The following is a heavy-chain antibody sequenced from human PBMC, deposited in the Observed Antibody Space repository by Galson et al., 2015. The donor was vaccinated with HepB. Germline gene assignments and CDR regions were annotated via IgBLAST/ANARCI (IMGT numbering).Heavy chain of an antibody. CDR3: ARDPVDYGDFLDYYYGMDV. CDR1: GFTFSSYW. D-gene: IGHD4-17*01. Sequence: SLRLSCAASGFTFSSYWMSWVRQAPGKGLEWVANIKQDGSEKYYVDSVKGRFTISRDNAKNSLYLQMNSLRAEDTAVYYCARDPVDYGDFLDYYYGMDVWGQGTTVTVSS. J-gene: IGHJ6*02. V-gene: IGHV3-7*03. CDR2: IKQDGSEK.